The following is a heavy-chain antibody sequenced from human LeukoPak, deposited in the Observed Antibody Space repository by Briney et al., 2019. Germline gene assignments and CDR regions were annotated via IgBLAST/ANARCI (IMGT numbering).Heavy chain of an antibody. D-gene: IGHD5-12*01. CDR2: IYYTGST. V-gene: IGHV4-39*01. Sequence: SETLSLTCSVSGASVTSGGFDWGWLRQSPGKGLEWIATIYYTGSTYYDPSLKSRVTISIDTSKNQFSLNVRSVSAADTAVYYGARHSGSRSLSRPFDPWGQGTLVTVTS. CDR1: GASVTSGGFD. J-gene: IGHJ5*02. CDR3: ARHSGSRSLSRPFDP.